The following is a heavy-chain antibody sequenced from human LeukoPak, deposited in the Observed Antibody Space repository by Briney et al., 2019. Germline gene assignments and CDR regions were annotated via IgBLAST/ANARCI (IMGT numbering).Heavy chain of an antibody. D-gene: IGHD3-9*01. V-gene: IGHV4-59*01. Sequence: KPSETLSLTCTVSGGSISSYYWSWIRQPPGKGLEWIGYIYYSGSTNYNPSLKSRVTISVDTSKSQFSLKLSSVTAADTAVYYCAREGILTGYYWKNWFDPWGQGTLVTVSS. CDR2: IYYSGST. J-gene: IGHJ5*02. CDR3: AREGILTGYYWKNWFDP. CDR1: GGSISSYY.